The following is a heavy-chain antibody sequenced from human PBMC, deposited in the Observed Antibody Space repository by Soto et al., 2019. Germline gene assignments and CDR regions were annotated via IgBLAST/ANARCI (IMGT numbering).Heavy chain of an antibody. CDR1: GYTFSIYA. D-gene: IGHD5-18*01. Sequence: ASVKVSCKASGYTFSIYAFSWVRQAPGQGLEWMGGIIPMFGTANYAQRFQDRVTITADESTNTVYMELSSLRSEDTAVYFCASGIQLWLRRINNGYSGWGQGTLVTVSS. CDR2: IIPMFGTA. CDR3: ASGIQLWLRRINNGYSG. J-gene: IGHJ4*02. V-gene: IGHV1-69*13.